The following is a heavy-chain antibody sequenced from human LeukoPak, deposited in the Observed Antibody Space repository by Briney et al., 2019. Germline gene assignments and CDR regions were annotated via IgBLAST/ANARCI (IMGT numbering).Heavy chain of an antibody. CDR2: INWSGART. D-gene: IGHD6-19*01. CDR1: GFTFDDYG. J-gene: IGHJ4*02. Sequence: PGGSLRLSCAASGFTFDDYGMGWVRQPPGKGLEWVSGINWSGARTGYVDAVKGRFTISRDNTKNSLYLQMNSLRAGDTALYYCGTSSHSGWQAGVDYWGQGTLVTVSS. CDR3: GTSSHSGWQAGVDY. V-gene: IGHV3-20*04.